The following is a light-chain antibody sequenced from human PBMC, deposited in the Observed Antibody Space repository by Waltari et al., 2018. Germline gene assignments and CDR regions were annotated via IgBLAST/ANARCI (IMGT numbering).Light chain of an antibody. V-gene: IGKV1-39*01. CDR1: QSMSNY. Sequence: DIQLTQSPSSLSASVGDRVTITCRASQSMSNYLNWYQQKPGKAPKLLIYPASSLQSGVLSRFSGSGSGTDFTLTISSLQPEDFATYYCQQTYSTPPTFGGGTKVEIK. J-gene: IGKJ4*01. CDR3: QQTYSTPPT. CDR2: PAS.